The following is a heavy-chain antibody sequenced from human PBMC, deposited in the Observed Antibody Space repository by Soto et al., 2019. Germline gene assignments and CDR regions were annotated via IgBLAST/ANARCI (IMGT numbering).Heavy chain of an antibody. CDR1: GYTFTSYG. CDR2: ISAYNGNT. Sequence: QVQLVQSGAEVKKPGASVKVSCKASGYTFTSYGISWVRQAPGQGLEWMGWISAYNGNTNYAQKLQGRVTMTTDTSTSTAYMALRSLRSDDTAVYYCARCGYCSSTSCYNDYYYYGMDVWGQGTTVTVSS. CDR3: ARCGYCSSTSCYNDYYYYGMDV. V-gene: IGHV1-18*04. D-gene: IGHD2-2*02. J-gene: IGHJ6*02.